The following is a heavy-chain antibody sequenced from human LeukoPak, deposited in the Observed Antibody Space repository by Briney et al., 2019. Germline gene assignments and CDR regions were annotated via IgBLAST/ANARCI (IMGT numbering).Heavy chain of an antibody. CDR1: GGSISSYY. CDR3: ARDGGAVGTGLYYFDY. Sequence: PSETLSLTCTVSGGSISSYYWSWIRQPPGKGLEWIGYIYYSGSTKYNPSLKSRVTISVGTSKNQFSLKLSSVTAADTAMYYCARDGGAVGTGLYYFDYWGQGTLVTVSS. CDR2: IYYSGST. D-gene: IGHD6-13*01. V-gene: IGHV4-59*01. J-gene: IGHJ4*02.